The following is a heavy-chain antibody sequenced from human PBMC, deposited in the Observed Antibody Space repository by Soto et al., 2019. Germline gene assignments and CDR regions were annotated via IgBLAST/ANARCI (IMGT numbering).Heavy chain of an antibody. V-gene: IGHV1-2*02. Sequence: ASVKVSCKASGYPFTGYYMHWLRQAPGQGLEWMGWINPNSGGTNYAQKFQGRVTMTRDTSISTAYMELSRLRSDDTAVYYCARDQDTAMVKLDYWGQGTLVTVSS. D-gene: IGHD5-18*01. CDR2: INPNSGGT. CDR1: GYPFTGYY. J-gene: IGHJ4*02. CDR3: ARDQDTAMVKLDY.